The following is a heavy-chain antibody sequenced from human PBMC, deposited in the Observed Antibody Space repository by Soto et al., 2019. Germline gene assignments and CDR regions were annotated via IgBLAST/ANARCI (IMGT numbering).Heavy chain of an antibody. CDR2: ISSNGVGT. J-gene: IGHJ6*03. Sequence: EVQLAESGGGLAQPGGSLRLSCAASGFTLSGYAMDWVRQAPGKGLEYVSGISSNGVGTYYANSVQGRFTISRDNSKNTVYLQMGSLRPEAMAVYYCARRSRPDFYYMDVWGKGTTVTAS. V-gene: IGHV3-64*01. CDR1: GFTLSGYA. D-gene: IGHD6-6*01. CDR3: ARRSRPDFYYMDV.